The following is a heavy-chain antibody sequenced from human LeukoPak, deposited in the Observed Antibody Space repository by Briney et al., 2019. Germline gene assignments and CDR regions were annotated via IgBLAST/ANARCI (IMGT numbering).Heavy chain of an antibody. CDR3: ASSIEFEGY. V-gene: IGHV3-21*01. CDR1: GFTFSSYS. CDR2: ISSSSSYI. D-gene: IGHD2/OR15-2a*01. J-gene: IGHJ4*02. Sequence: GGSLRLSCAASGFTFSSYSMNWVRQAPGKWLEWVSSISSSSSYIYYADSVKGRFTISRDNAKNSLYLQMNSLRAEDTAVYYCASSIEFEGYWGQGTLVTVSS.